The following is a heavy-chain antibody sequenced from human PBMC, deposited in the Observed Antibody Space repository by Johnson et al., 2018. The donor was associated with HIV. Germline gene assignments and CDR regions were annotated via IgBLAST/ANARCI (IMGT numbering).Heavy chain of an antibody. CDR3: TTSIPWSLDAFDI. Sequence: VQLVESGGGLVKPGGSLRLPCAASGFTFDNAWMTWVRQAPGKGLEWVGHIKTKTDGGTTDDAAPVKGRFTISRDDAKNTLCLQMNSLKTEDTAVHCSTTSIPWSLDAFDIWGQGTMVTVSS. J-gene: IGHJ3*02. D-gene: IGHD3-3*02. CDR1: GFTFDNAW. V-gene: IGHV3-15*01. CDR2: IKTKTDGGTT.